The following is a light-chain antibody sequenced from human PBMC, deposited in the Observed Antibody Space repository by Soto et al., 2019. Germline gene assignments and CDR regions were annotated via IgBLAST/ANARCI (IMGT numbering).Light chain of an antibody. Sequence: VIWMTPSPSSLSASTVDRVTISCRMSQGISSWLAWYQQKPGKAPKLLIYKASTLKSGVPSRFSGSGSGTDFTLTISSLQPEDFATYYCQQSYSTPPWTFGQGTKVDIK. J-gene: IGKJ1*01. CDR2: KAS. V-gene: IGKV1D-8*03. CDR1: QGISSW. CDR3: QQSYSTPPWT.